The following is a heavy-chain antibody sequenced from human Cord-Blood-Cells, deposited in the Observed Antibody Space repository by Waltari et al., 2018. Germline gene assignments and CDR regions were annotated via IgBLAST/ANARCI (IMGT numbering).Heavy chain of an antibody. J-gene: IGHJ4*02. Sequence: EVQLLESGGGLVQPGGSLRLSCAASGFTFSSYAMSWVRQAPGKGLEWVSEISGRGGSTDDADSVKGRFTISRDNSKNTLYLQMNSLRAEDTAVYYCAKVGGVPAAILIHFDYWGQGTLVTVSS. V-gene: IGHV3-23*01. CDR2: ISGRGGST. CDR1: GFTFSSYA. CDR3: AKVGGVPAAILIHFDY. D-gene: IGHD2-2*02.